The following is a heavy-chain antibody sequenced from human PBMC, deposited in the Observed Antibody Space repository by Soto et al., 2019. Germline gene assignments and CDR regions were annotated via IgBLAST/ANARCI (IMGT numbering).Heavy chain of an antibody. CDR1: GFTFSDHY. CDR3: ARDYIYDQGGFDY. D-gene: IGHD3-16*01. Sequence: EVQLVESGGGLVQPGGSLRLSCAASGFTFSDHYMDWVRQAPGKGLEWVGRTRNKANSYTTEYAASVKGRFTISRDDSKNSLYLQMNSLKTEDTAVYYSARDYIYDQGGFDYWGQGTLVTVSS. V-gene: IGHV3-72*01. CDR2: TRNKANSYTT. J-gene: IGHJ4*02.